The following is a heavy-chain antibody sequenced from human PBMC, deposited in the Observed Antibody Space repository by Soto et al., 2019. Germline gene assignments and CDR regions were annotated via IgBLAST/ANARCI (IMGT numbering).Heavy chain of an antibody. Sequence: GGSLRVSCAASGFIFSSYWMSWVRQAPGKGLEWVANIKQDGSEKYYVDSVKGRFTISRDNAKNSLYLQMNSLRAEDTAVYYCAREGSSWYYYYYGMDVWGQGTTVTVSS. CDR2: IKQDGSEK. CDR3: AREGSSWYYYYYGMDV. J-gene: IGHJ6*02. CDR1: GFIFSSYW. V-gene: IGHV3-7*04. D-gene: IGHD6-13*01.